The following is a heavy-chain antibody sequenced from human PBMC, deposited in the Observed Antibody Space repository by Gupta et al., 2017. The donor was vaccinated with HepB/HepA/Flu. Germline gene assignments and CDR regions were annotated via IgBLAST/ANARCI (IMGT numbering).Heavy chain of an antibody. CDR2: TVAYDGT. D-gene: IGHD3-10*01. V-gene: IGHV3-23*01. J-gene: IGHJ4*02. Sequence: EGQLLDSGGGLVQPGGSLRLSCAAAGSTFSKYAMAWVRQAPGKGLEWVSTVAYDGTHYAYSVRGRFTIYRDNSKDTLYLLMGDLRAEDTALYFCAKGRFLIDYWGQGTLVTVSS. CDR3: AKGRFLIDY. CDR1: GSTFSKYA.